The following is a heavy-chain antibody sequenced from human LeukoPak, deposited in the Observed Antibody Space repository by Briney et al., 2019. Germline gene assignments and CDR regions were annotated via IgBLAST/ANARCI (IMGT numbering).Heavy chain of an antibody. CDR3: ARHVVVTASPYGMDV. D-gene: IGHD2-21*02. CDR1: GYTFTSYD. CDR2: MNPNSGNT. J-gene: IGHJ6*02. Sequence: ASVKVSCKASGYTFTSYDINWVRQATGQGLEWMGWMNPNSGNTGYAQKFQGRVTMARNTSISTAYMELSSLRSEDTAVYYCARHVVVTASPYGMDVWGQGTTVTVSS. V-gene: IGHV1-8*02.